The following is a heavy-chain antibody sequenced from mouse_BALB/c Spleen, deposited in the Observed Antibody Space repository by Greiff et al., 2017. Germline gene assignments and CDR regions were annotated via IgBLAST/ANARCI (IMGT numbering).Heavy chain of an antibody. V-gene: IGHV3-6*02. J-gene: IGHJ4*01. CDR3: ARDRDYGSSPLDY. D-gene: IGHD1-1*01. CDR2: ISYDGSN. CDR1: GYSITSGYY. Sequence: DVQLQESGPGLVKPSQSLSLTCSVTGYSITSGYYWNWIRQFPGNKLEWMGYISYDGSNNYNPSLKNRISITRDTSKNQFFLKLNSVTTEDTATYYCARDRDYGSSPLDYWGQGTSVTVSS.